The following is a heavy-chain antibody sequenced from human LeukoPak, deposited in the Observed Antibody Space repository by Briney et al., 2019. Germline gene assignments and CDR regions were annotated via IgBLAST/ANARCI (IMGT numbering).Heavy chain of an antibody. CDR1: GGSISSYY. Sequence: SETLSLTCTVSGGSISSYYWSWIRQPPGKGLEWIGYIYYSGSTNYNPSLKSRVTISVDTSKNQFSLKLSSVTAADTAVYYCARVGGREVPASLDPWGQGTLVTVSS. V-gene: IGHV4-59*01. CDR2: IYYSGST. J-gene: IGHJ5*02. D-gene: IGHD2-2*01. CDR3: ARVGGREVPASLDP.